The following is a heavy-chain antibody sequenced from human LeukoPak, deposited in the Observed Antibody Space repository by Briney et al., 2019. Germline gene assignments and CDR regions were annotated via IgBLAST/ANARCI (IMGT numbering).Heavy chain of an antibody. CDR3: AKVGVVPAAPLGYGQH. Sequence: GGSLRLSCAASGFTFSSYAMSWVRQAPGKGLEWVSAISWSGGSTYYADSVKGRFTISRDNAKNTLYLQMNSLRAEDTAVYDCAKVGVVPAAPLGYGQHWGQGTLVSVSS. D-gene: IGHD2-2*01. CDR2: ISWSGGST. J-gene: IGHJ1*01. CDR1: GFTFSSYA. V-gene: IGHV3-23*01.